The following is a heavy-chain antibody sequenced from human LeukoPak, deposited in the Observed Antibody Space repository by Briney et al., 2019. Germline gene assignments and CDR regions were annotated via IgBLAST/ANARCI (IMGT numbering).Heavy chain of an antibody. CDR2: IWSDGTDK. J-gene: IGHJ4*02. Sequence: GKSLRLSCATSGFTFSHYGMHWVRQAPGKGLEWVAVIWSDGTDKYYGDSVKGRFTISRDNSKHTVYLQMNSLRVEDTAVYYCAKDAQRGFDFSNSLESWGQGTLVTVSS. CDR3: AKDAQRGFDFSNSLES. CDR1: GFTFSHYG. V-gene: IGHV3-33*06. D-gene: IGHD4-11*01.